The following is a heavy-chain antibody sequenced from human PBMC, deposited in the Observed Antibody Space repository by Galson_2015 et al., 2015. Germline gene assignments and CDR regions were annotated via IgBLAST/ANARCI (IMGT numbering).Heavy chain of an antibody. Sequence: SLRLSCAASGFTFSSYGMHWVRQAPGKGLEWVAVISYDGSNKYYADSVKGRFTISRDNSKNTLYLQMNSLRAEDTAVYYCAKDSERGSSSRKNWFDPWGQGTLVTVSS. CDR2: ISYDGSNK. V-gene: IGHV3-30*18. J-gene: IGHJ5*02. CDR3: AKDSERGSSSRKNWFDP. D-gene: IGHD6-13*01. CDR1: GFTFSSYG.